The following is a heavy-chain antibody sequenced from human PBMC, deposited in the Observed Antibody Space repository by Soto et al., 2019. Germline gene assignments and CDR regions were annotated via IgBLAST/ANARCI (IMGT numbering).Heavy chain of an antibody. Sequence: QITLNESGPTLVKPTQTLTLTCTFSGFSLSTRDVGVGWIRQPPGEALEWLGVVYWDDSKTYSSSLESRLTITRDTSKKQVVLRMTKMDPVDTATYYCAHCRGGVASFWGQGTLVTVSS. J-gene: IGHJ4*02. CDR3: AHCRGGVASF. D-gene: IGHD2-2*01. CDR2: VYWDDSK. CDR1: GFSLSTRDVG. V-gene: IGHV2-5*02.